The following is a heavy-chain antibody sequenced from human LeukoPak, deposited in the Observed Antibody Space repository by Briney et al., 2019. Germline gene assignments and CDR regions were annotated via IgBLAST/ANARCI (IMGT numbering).Heavy chain of an antibody. D-gene: IGHD4/OR15-4a*01. J-gene: IGHJ5*02. CDR1: GYSFSSYW. CDR2: MYPGDSNI. CDR3: ARQNYATGCYHPFDP. V-gene: IGHV5-51*01. Sequence: GESLKISCQGSGYSFSSYWIGWVRQMPGKGLEWIGIMYPGDSNIRYSPSFQGQVTMSADKSISTAYLQWSSLKASDTAMYYCARQNYATGCYHPFDPWGQGTLVTVSS.